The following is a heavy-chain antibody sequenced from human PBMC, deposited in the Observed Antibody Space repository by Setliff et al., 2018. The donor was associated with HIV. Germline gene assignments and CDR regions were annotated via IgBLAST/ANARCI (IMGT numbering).Heavy chain of an antibody. CDR2: ISIGSGAAI. J-gene: IGHJ6*02. Sequence: PGGSLRLSCAASGFTFSSAWMGWVRQAPARGLEWVSSISIGSGAAIYYAESVQGRFTVSRDNSKNSLYLQMNSLRVEDTAVYYCARDYLYYNLYNGSPVYGMDVWGQGTTVTVSS. D-gene: IGHD3-3*01. CDR1: GFTFSSAW. CDR3: ARDYLYYNLYNGSPVYGMDV. V-gene: IGHV3-21*01.